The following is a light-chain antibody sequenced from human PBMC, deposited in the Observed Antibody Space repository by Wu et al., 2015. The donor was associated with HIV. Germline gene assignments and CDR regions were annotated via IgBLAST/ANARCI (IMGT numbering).Light chain of an antibody. CDR3: QQYNNYPLS. Sequence: DIQLTQSPSTLSASVGDRVTITCRASQNINNWLAWYQQKPGKAPNLMIYKASTLQSGVPSRFSGSGSETEFTLTIRSLQPDDFATYYCQQYNNYPLSFGGGTKVEIK. J-gene: IGKJ4*01. CDR2: KAS. V-gene: IGKV1-5*03. CDR1: QNINNW.